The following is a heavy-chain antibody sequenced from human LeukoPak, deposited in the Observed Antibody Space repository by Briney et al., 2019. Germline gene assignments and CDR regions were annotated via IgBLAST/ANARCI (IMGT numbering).Heavy chain of an antibody. D-gene: IGHD6-19*01. CDR2: IYYSGST. V-gene: IGHV4-59*01. CDR1: GGSISSYS. CDR3: AAQGRYSSGWRADY. Sequence: SETLSLTCTVSGGSISSYSWSWIRQPPAKGLEWIGYIYYSGSTNYNPSLKGRVTISVDTSKKQFSLKLSSVTAADTAVYYCAAQGRYSSGWRADYWGQGTLVTVSS. J-gene: IGHJ4*02.